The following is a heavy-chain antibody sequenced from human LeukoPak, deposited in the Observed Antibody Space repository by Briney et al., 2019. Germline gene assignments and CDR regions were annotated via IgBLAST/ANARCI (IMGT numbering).Heavy chain of an antibody. CDR3: ARDLSSNWSNLGY. CDR2: INWSGDNT. V-gene: IGHV3-20*03. Sequence: GGSLRLSFEDSGFTFADYGLSWVRQAPGKGPQWVAGINWSGDNTFYADSVKGRFTISRDNTKKTLYLQMDNLRGDDTATYYCARDLSSNWSNLGYWGQGTLVTVSS. D-gene: IGHD6-13*01. CDR1: GFTFADYG. J-gene: IGHJ4*02.